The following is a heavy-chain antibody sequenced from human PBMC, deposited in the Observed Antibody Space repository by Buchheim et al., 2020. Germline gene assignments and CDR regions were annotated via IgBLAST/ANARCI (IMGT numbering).Heavy chain of an antibody. V-gene: IGHV3-23*01. D-gene: IGHD3-22*01. CDR1: GFTFSSYA. Sequence: EVQLLESGGGLVQPGGSLRLSCAASGFTFSSYAMSWVRQAPGKGLEWVTAVSGSGGSTYYADSVKGRFTISRDNSKNTLYLQMKSLRAEDTAVYYCAKDGRPQYDSSASFDYWGQGTL. CDR2: VSGSGGST. J-gene: IGHJ4*02. CDR3: AKDGRPQYDSSASFDY.